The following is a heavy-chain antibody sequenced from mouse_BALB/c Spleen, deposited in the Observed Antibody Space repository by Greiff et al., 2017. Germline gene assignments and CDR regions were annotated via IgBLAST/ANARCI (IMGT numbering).Heavy chain of an antibody. CDR1: GFNIKDYY. CDR3: NAYGNFY. CDR2: IDPENGDT. J-gene: IGHJ2*01. Sequence: EVQLQQSGAELVRSGASVKLSCTASGFNIKDYYMHWVKQRPEQGLEWIGWIDPENGDTEYAPKFQGKATMTADTSSNTAYLQLSSLTSEDTAVYYCNAYGNFYWGQGTTLTVSS. D-gene: IGHD2-1*01. V-gene: IGHV14-4*02.